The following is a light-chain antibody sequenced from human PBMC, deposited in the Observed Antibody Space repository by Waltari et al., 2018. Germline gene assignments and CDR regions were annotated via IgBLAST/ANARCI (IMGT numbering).Light chain of an antibody. CDR1: CSTIGTNT. V-gene: IGLV1-44*01. J-gene: IGLJ3*02. CDR2: NNN. Sequence: QSVLTQPPSPSGSPGQRVPISCSGRCSTIGTNTVNCYQQVPGTAPKLLIFNNNQRPSGVPDRFYGSKSGTSASLAISGLQSEDEADYYCAAWGDSLHGRWVFGGGTKLTVL. CDR3: AAWGDSLHGRWV.